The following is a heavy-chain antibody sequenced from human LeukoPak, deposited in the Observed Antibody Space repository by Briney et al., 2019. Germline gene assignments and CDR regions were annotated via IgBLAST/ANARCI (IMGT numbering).Heavy chain of an antibody. CDR1: RFTFSSYG. V-gene: IGHV3-30*18. J-gene: IGHJ6*02. CDR2: ISYDGSNK. Sequence: GGSLRLSCAASRFTFSSYGMHWVRQAPGKGLEWVAVISYDGSNKYYADSVKGRFTISRDNSKNTLYLQMNSLRAEDTAVYYCAKVLYDSSGYDYYYYGMDVWGQGTTVTVSS. CDR3: AKVLYDSSGYDYYYYGMDV. D-gene: IGHD3-22*01.